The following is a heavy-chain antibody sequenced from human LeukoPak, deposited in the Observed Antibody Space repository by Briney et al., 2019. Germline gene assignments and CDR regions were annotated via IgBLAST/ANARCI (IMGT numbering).Heavy chain of an antibody. V-gene: IGHV3-30-3*01. CDR1: GFIFSSYA. D-gene: IGHD6-6*01. CDR2: ISSDGSNK. J-gene: IGHJ4*02. Sequence: GGSLRLSRAASGFIFSSYAMHWVRQAPGKGLEWVAFISSDGSNKYYADSVKGRFTISRDNSKNTLYLQMNSLGDEDTAVYYCDPHDSSSHFWGQGTLVTVSS. CDR3: DPHDSSSHF.